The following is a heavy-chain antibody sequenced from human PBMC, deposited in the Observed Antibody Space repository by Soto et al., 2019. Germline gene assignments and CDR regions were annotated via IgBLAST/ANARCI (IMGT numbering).Heavy chain of an antibody. CDR3: ARDVVASFDN. Sequence: QITLKESGPTLVSPTQTLTLTCTCSEFSLSTSGVGVGWIRQPPGKALEWLALIFWNDDKRYSPSLKSRLTITKDTSKNQVVLTMTNMDPVDTATYYCARDVVASFDNWGQGTLVTVSS. CDR1: EFSLSTSGVG. D-gene: IGHD2-15*01. J-gene: IGHJ4*02. V-gene: IGHV2-5*01. CDR2: IFWNDDK.